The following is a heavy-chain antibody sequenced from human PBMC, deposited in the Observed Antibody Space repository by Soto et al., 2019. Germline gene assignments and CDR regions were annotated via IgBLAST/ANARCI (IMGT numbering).Heavy chain of an antibody. J-gene: IGHJ3*02. CDR3: ARVLKSSGWDNDVFDI. V-gene: IGHV3-9*01. CDR2: ISWNSGSI. D-gene: IGHD6-19*01. Sequence: PGGSLRLSCAASGFTFDDYAMHWVRQAPGKGLEWVSGISWNSGSIGYADSVKGRFTISRDNAKNTLYLQMNTLRAEDTAVYYCARVLKSSGWDNDVFDIWGQGTMVTVSS. CDR1: GFTFDDYA.